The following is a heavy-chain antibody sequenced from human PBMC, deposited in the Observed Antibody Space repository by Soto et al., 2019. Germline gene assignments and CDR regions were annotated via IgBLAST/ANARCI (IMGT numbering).Heavy chain of an antibody. CDR3: AKDHDYDFWSGSVYYFDY. Sequence: GGSLRLSCAASGFTFSSYAMSWVRQAPGKGLEWVSVISGSGGSTYFAVSVKGRFTISRDNSKNTLYLQMNSLRAEDTAVYYFAKDHDYDFWSGSVYYFDYWGQGTLVTVSS. V-gene: IGHV3-23*01. J-gene: IGHJ4*02. CDR1: GFTFSSYA. CDR2: ISGSGGST. D-gene: IGHD3-3*01.